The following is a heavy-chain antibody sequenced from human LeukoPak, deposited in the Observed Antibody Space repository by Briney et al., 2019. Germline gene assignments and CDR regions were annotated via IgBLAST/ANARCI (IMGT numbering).Heavy chain of an antibody. CDR3: ARGLGYCSSTSGYNWFDP. CDR2: INSDGSST. V-gene: IGHV3-74*01. D-gene: IGHD2-2*01. Sequence: GGSLRLSCAASGFTFSSYWMHWVRQAPGKGLVWVSRINSDGSSTSYADSVKGRFTISRDNAKNTLYLQMNSLRAEDTAVYYCARGLGYCSSTSGYNWFDPWGQGTLVTVSS. CDR1: GFTFSSYW. J-gene: IGHJ5*02.